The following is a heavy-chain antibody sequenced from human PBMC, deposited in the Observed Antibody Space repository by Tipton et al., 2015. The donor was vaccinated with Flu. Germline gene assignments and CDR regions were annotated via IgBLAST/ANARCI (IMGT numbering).Heavy chain of an antibody. Sequence: QVQLVQSGAELKKPGASVRVSCKASGYTFIVYYLHWVRRAPGQGLEWMGWVSPDSSGATKLAQNFQGRVTINADESTSTAYVELSSLTSDDTAVYYCARDRERGYDTSDYLVTRSFDYWGQGTLVIVSS. J-gene: IGHJ4*02. CDR3: ARDRERGYDTSDYLVTRSFDY. CDR2: VSPDSSGAT. V-gene: IGHV1-2*02. CDR1: GYTFIVYY. D-gene: IGHD3-22*01.